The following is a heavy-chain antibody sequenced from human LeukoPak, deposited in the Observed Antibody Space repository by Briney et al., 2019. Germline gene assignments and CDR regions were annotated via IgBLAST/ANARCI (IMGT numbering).Heavy chain of an antibody. D-gene: IGHD1-26*01. V-gene: IGHV3-23*01. Sequence: SGGSLRLSCAASGFTFSRSAMNWVRQAPRKGLEWVSSFSASGGTTYYADSVKGRFTISRDNSKNTLSVQMNSLRAEDTAVYYCAKANYSGSYYFDSWGQGTLVTVSS. CDR3: AKANYSGSYYFDS. J-gene: IGHJ4*02. CDR2: FSASGGTT. CDR1: GFTFSRSA.